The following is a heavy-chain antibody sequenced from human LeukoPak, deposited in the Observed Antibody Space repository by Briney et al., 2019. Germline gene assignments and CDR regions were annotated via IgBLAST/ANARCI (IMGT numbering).Heavy chain of an antibody. J-gene: IGHJ4*02. CDR1: GFTFSSYG. CDR2: IWYDGSNK. CDR3: ARASYYYDSSGSYYFDY. V-gene: IGHV3-33*01. D-gene: IGHD3-22*01. Sequence: GGSLIPSCAASGFTFSSYGMHWVRQAPGKGLEWVAVIWYDGSNKYYADSVKGRFTISRDNCKNTLYLQMNSLRAEDTAVYYCARASYYYDSSGSYYFDYWGQGTLVTVSS.